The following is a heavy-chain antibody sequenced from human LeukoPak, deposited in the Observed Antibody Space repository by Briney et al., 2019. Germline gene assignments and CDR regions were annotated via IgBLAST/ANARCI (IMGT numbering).Heavy chain of an antibody. V-gene: IGHV4-59*01. Sequence: SETLSLTCTVSDGSISSYYWSWIRQPPGKGLEWIGYINYSGTTNDNPSLKSRVTISVDTSKNQFSLKLSSVTAADTAVYYCAREEGSRYYFDYWGQGTLVTVSS. D-gene: IGHD1-26*01. J-gene: IGHJ4*02. CDR1: DGSISSYY. CDR2: INYSGTT. CDR3: AREEGSRYYFDY.